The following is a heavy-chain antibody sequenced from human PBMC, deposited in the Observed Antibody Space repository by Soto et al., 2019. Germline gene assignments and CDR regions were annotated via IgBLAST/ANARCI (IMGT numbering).Heavy chain of an antibody. CDR2: IYSGGST. V-gene: IGHV3-66*01. J-gene: IGHJ6*02. Sequence: EVQLVESGGGLVQPGGSLRLSCAASGFTVSSNYMSWVRQAPGKGLEWVSVIYSGGSTYYADSVKGRFTISRDNSKNTLYLQMNSLRAEDTAVYCCARDRIPTGMDVWGQGTTVTVSS. CDR3: ARDRIPTGMDV. CDR1: GFTVSSNY.